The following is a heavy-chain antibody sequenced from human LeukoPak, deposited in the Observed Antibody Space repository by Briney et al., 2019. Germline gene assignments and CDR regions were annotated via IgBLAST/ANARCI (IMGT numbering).Heavy chain of an antibody. CDR3: ARVEGFDILTGYPKGPFDY. Sequence: ASVKVSCKASGGTFSSYAISWVRQAPGQGLEWRGGIIPIFGTANYAQKFQGRVTITADESTSTAYMELSSLRSEDTAVYYCARVEGFDILTGYPKGPFDYWGQGTLVTVSS. D-gene: IGHD3-9*01. V-gene: IGHV1-69*13. J-gene: IGHJ4*02. CDR2: IIPIFGTA. CDR1: GGTFSSYA.